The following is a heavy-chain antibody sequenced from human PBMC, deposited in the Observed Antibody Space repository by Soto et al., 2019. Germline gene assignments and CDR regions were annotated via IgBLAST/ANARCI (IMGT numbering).Heavy chain of an antibody. CDR1: GFTFGSYG. CDR3: ARDLLVVGYSYDKDYYYYGMDV. V-gene: IGHV3-33*01. J-gene: IGHJ6*02. D-gene: IGHD5-18*01. CDR2: IWYDGSNK. Sequence: GGSLRLSCAASGFTFGSYGMHWVRQAPGKGLEWVAVIWYDGSNKYYADSVKGRFTISRDNSKNTLYLQMNSLRAEDTAVYYCARDLLVVGYSYDKDYYYYGMDVWGQGTTVTVSS.